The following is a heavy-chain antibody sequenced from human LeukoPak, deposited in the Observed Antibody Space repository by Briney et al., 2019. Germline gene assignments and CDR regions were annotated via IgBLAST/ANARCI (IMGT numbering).Heavy chain of an antibody. J-gene: IGHJ4*02. CDR1: GFTFSNYA. CDR3: AKVVAGNIDYYFDY. V-gene: IGHV3-23*01. D-gene: IGHD2/OR15-2a*01. CDR2: ISGTGGST. Sequence: GGSLRLSCAASGFTFSNYAMSWVRQAPGKGLEWVAGISGTGGSTHYADSMKGRFTISRDNSKNTVYLQMRNLRVEHTAVYYCAKVVAGNIDYYFDYWGQGILVAVSS.